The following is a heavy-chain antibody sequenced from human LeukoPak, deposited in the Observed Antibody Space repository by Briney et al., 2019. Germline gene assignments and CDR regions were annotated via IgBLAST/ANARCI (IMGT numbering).Heavy chain of an antibody. Sequence: GSLRLSCAASGFTFSSYSMNWVRQAPGKGLEGVSYISSSSSTIYYADSVKGRFTISRDNAKTSLYLQMNSLRAEDTAVYYCARDRIANRGLSSDFDYWGQGTLVTVSS. D-gene: IGHD7-27*01. V-gene: IGHV3-48*04. CDR1: GFTFSSYS. CDR3: ARDRIANRGLSSDFDY. CDR2: ISSSSSTI. J-gene: IGHJ4*02.